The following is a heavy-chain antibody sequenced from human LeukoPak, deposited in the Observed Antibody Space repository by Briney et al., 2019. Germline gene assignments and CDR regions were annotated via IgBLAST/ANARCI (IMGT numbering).Heavy chain of an antibody. D-gene: IGHD5-12*01. J-gene: IGHJ4*02. V-gene: IGHV4-34*01. CDR3: ARGTSRDGYAFDY. Sequence: PSETLSLTCAVYGESFRRYYWSWIPHPPGKALEGMGEINHSGSSNYNPCLKSRVTISVDTSKNQFSLKLSSVTAADTAVYYCARGTSRDGYAFDYWGQGTLVTVSS. CDR2: INHSGSS. CDR1: GESFRRYY.